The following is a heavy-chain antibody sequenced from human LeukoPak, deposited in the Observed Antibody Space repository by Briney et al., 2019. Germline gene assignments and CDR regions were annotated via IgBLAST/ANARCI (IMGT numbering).Heavy chain of an antibody. CDR3: ARLGYYYYGMDV. V-gene: IGHV4-59*08. Sequence: SETLSLTCTVSGGSISSYYWSWIRQPPGKGLEWIGYIYYSGSTNYNPSLKSRVTVSVDTSKNQFSLKLSSVTAADTAVYYCARLGYYYYGMDVWGQGITVTVSS. CDR1: GGSISSYY. CDR2: IYYSGST. D-gene: IGHD1-26*01. J-gene: IGHJ6*02.